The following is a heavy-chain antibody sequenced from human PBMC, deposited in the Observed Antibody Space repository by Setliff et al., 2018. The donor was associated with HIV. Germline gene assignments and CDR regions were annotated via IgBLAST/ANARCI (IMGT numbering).Heavy chain of an antibody. CDR3: ARGRDYTGSWFRPFYLDF. D-gene: IGHD3-3*01. V-gene: IGHV4-39*02. Sequence: SETLSLTCSVSGDSISSSNYYWGWIRQPPGKGLEWIGSIYYSGFTYYNPSLKSRVTISIDTSKNHFSLKLSSVTAADTAVYYCARGRDYTGSWFRPFYLDFWGHGNLVTVS. CDR1: GDSISSSNYY. CDR2: IYYSGFT. J-gene: IGHJ4*01.